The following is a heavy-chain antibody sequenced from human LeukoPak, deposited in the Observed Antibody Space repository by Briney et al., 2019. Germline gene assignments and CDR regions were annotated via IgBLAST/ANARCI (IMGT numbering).Heavy chain of an antibody. CDR1: GYTFGDYH. CDR3: SRIPATGTYYGGNFDY. Sequence: ASVKVSCKASGYTFGDYHIHWVRQAPGQGLEWMGWINPNSGGTNYAQKFQGRVTMTRDTSISTAYMELSSLRSDDTAVYYCSRIPATGTYYGGNFDYWGQGTLVTVSS. D-gene: IGHD1-26*01. J-gene: IGHJ4*02. V-gene: IGHV1-2*02. CDR2: INPNSGGT.